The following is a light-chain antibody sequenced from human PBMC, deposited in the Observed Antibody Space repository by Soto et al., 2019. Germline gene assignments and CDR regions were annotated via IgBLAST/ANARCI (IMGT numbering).Light chain of an antibody. J-gene: IGLJ2*01. CDR1: SSNLGAGYD. CDR2: GNR. CDR3: QAYDYSLTVV. Sequence: QTVVTQPPSVSGAPGQRVTLSCTGNSSNLGAGYDVHWYQQLPGAAPKLVIFGNRNRPSGVPERFSGSKSGTSASLAITGLQAEDEADYYCQAYDYSLTVVFGGGTKVTVL. V-gene: IGLV1-40*01.